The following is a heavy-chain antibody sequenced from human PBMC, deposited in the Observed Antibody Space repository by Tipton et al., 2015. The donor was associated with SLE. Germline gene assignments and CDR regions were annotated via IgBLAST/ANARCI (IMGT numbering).Heavy chain of an antibody. Sequence: GSLRLSCAASGFTFSSYDMHWVRQATGKGLEWVSAIGTAGDTYYPGSVKGRFTISRENAKNSLYLQMNSLRAGDTAVYYCARDIMGEAYFDLWGRGTLVTVSS. V-gene: IGHV3-13*04. CDR3: ARDIMGEAYFDL. CDR2: IGTAGDT. J-gene: IGHJ2*01. CDR1: GFTFSSYD. D-gene: IGHD3-16*01.